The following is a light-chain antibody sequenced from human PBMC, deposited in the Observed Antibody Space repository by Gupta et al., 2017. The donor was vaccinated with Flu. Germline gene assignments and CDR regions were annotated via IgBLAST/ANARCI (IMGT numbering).Light chain of an antibody. CDR1: SSDIGAGYD. Sequence: VTISCTGSSSDIGAGYDVHWYQQLPGKAPRLLIYANNNRPSGVPERFSGSKSAISASLAVTGLQAEDEAFYYCQSYDDKLSGWVFGGGTKLTVL. CDR3: QSYDDKLSGWV. CDR2: ANN. V-gene: IGLV1-40*01. J-gene: IGLJ3*02.